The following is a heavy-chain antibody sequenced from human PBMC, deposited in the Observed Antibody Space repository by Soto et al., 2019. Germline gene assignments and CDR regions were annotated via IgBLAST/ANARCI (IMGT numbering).Heavy chain of an antibody. CDR3: AGGGWHGLEYYMDV. V-gene: IGHV4-4*02. J-gene: IGHJ6*03. D-gene: IGHD6-6*01. CDR1: SGSISRSNW. CDR2: IYESGMT. Sequence: QVQLQESGPGLVKPSGTLSLTCAVFSGSISRSNWWSWVRQPPGKGLEWIGEIYESGMTNYNPSLESRVTISVDRSNNQFSLNLISMTAADTAVYYCAGGGWHGLEYYMDVWGKGTTVTVSS.